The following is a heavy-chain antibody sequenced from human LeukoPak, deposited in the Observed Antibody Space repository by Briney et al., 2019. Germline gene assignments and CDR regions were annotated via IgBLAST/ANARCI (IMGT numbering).Heavy chain of an antibody. Sequence: GGSLRLSCAASGFTFSTYDMNWVRQAPGKGLEWVSYISSSSRTISYADSVKGRFTISRDNTKNSLYLQMNSLRAEDTAVYYCARLRYYAMDVWGQGTTVTASS. CDR1: GFTFSTYD. CDR3: ARLRYYAMDV. V-gene: IGHV3-48*01. CDR2: ISSSSRTI. J-gene: IGHJ6*02.